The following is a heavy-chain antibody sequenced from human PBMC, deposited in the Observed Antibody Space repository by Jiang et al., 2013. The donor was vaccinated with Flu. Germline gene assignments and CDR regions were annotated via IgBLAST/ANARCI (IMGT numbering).Heavy chain of an antibody. J-gene: IGHJ5*02. D-gene: IGHD3-10*01. CDR3: ARDNNYYGSGSYPDWFDP. CDR1: GDSISSYY. Sequence: PGLVKPSETLSLICTVSGDSISSYYWNWIRQPPGKGLEWIGYIYYSGSTNYNPSLKSRVTISVDTSKNQFSLKLSSVTAADTAVYYCARDNNYYGSGSYPDWFDPWGQGIL. V-gene: IGHV4-59*01. CDR2: IYYSGST.